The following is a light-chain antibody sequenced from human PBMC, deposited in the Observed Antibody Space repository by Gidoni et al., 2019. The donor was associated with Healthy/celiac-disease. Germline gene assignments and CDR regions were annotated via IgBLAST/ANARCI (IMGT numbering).Light chain of an antibody. CDR2: LGS. CDR3: MQARQTPRT. CDR1: QSLLHSNGYNY. Sequence: IVMTQSPLSLPVTPGEPASISCRSSQSLLHSNGYNYLDWYLQKPGQSPQLLIYLGSNRASGVPDRFSGSGSGTDFTLKISRVEAEDVGVYYCMQARQTPRTFGPGTKVDIK. V-gene: IGKV2-28*01. J-gene: IGKJ3*01.